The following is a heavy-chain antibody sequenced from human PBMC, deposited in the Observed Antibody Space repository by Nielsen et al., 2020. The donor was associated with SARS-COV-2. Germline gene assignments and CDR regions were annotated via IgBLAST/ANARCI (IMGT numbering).Heavy chain of an antibody. CDR1: GYTFTSYY. CDR2: INPSGGST. Sequence: ASVKVSCKASGYTFTSYYMHWVRQAPGQGLEWMGIINPSGGSTSYAQKFQGRVTMTRDTSTSTVYMELSSPRSEDTAVYYCARAITWLEAFDIWGQGTMVTVSS. CDR3: ARAITWLEAFDI. V-gene: IGHV1-46*01. D-gene: IGHD6-19*01. J-gene: IGHJ3*02.